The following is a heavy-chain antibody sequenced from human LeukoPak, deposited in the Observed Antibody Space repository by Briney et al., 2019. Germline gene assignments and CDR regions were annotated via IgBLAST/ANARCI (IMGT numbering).Heavy chain of an antibody. Sequence: GESLKISCEGSGYTFTSYWIGWVRQMPGKGLEWMGIIYPGDSKSKYNPSLQGQVTISADKSISTAYLQWSSLKASDTAIYYCARIEGSTFDYWGQGTLVTVSS. V-gene: IGHV5-51*01. CDR3: ARIEGSTFDY. J-gene: IGHJ4*02. CDR1: GYTFTSYW. CDR2: IYPGDSKS.